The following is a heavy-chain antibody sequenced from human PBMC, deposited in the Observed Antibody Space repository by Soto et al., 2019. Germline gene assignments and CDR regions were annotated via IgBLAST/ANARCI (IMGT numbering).Heavy chain of an antibody. D-gene: IGHD4-17*01. J-gene: IGHJ3*02. CDR3: ARATVTTDDAFDI. CDR1: GYTFTNYG. Sequence: ASVKVSCKASGYTFTNYGITGVRQAPGQGLEWMGWINPNSGGTHYAQKLQGWVTMTTDTSTSTAYMELSRLRSDDTAVYYCARATVTTDDAFDIWGQGTMVTVSS. CDR2: INPNSGGT. V-gene: IGHV1-2*04.